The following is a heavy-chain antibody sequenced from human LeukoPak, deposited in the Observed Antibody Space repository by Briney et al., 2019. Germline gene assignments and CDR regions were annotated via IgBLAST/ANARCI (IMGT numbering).Heavy chain of an antibody. V-gene: IGHV3-49*03. Sequence: PGGSLRLSCTASGFTFGDYAMSWFRQAPGKGLEWVGFIRSKAYGGTTEYAASVKGRFTISRDDSKSIAYLQMNSLKTEDTAVYYCTRDPGVFTIFGVFLDYWGQGTLVTVSS. J-gene: IGHJ4*02. CDR2: IRSKAYGGTT. CDR3: TRDPGVFTIFGVFLDY. CDR1: GFTFGDYA. D-gene: IGHD3-3*01.